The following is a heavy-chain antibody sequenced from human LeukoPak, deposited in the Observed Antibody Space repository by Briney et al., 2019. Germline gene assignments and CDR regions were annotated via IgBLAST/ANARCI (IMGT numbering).Heavy chain of an antibody. CDR2: SSDSGNT. Sequence: SETLSLTCTVSGGSIRNYYWNWIRQPPGKGLEWIGYSSDSGNTVYKPSLKSRVSISVDTSKNQFSLKLTSATAADTAVYYCARWYSHGRYFDYWGQGALVTVSS. V-gene: IGHV4-59*01. D-gene: IGHD6-13*01. CDR3: ARWYSHGRYFDY. J-gene: IGHJ4*02. CDR1: GGSIRNYY.